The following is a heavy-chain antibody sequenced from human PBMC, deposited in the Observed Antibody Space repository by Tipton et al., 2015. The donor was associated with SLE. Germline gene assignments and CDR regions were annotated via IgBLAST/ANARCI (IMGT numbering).Heavy chain of an antibody. CDR1: GGSLTDHY. D-gene: IGHD3-22*01. Sequence: TLSLTCTVSGGSLTDHYWSWIRQPPGKGLEWIGYVFYSESTHFTPTNYNPSLNGRFSISLDAAKNQFSLRLTSVTAADTAIYYCANYYYDSGGYNSVDYWGQGTLVTVSS. CDR3: ANYYYDSGGYNSVDY. V-gene: IGHV4-59*11. CDR2: VFYSESTHFTPT. J-gene: IGHJ4*02.